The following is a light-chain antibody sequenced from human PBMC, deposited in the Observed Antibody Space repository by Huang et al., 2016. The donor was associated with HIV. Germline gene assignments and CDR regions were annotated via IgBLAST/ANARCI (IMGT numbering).Light chain of an antibody. J-gene: IGKJ1*01. CDR1: QSVFKN. CDR3: RQYNTSPRT. V-gene: IGKV3-15*01. CDR2: GSS. Sequence: MTQSPSTLSVSPGESATLSCRASQSVFKNLSWYQQKPGQAPKLLIYGSSTRATGIPARVSGSGSGTDFTLTISSLQSEDFAVYYCRQYNTSPRTFGQGTKVEV.